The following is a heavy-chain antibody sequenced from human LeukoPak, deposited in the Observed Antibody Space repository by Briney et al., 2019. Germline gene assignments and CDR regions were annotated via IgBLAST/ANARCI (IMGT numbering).Heavy chain of an antibody. J-gene: IGHJ6*03. Sequence: PGGSLRLSCAASGFTLSSYAMSWVRQAPGKGLEWVSGISGSGGSTYHADSVKGRFTISRDNSKNTLYLQMNSLRAEDTAVYYCAKDFLDNRERPHYMDVWGKGTTVTVSS. CDR1: GFTLSSYA. CDR2: ISGSGGST. D-gene: IGHD1-1*01. CDR3: AKDFLDNRERPHYMDV. V-gene: IGHV3-23*01.